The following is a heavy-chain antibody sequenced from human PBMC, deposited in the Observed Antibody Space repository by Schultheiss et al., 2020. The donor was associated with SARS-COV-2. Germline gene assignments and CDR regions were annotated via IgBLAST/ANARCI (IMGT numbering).Heavy chain of an antibody. D-gene: IGHD2-2*01. J-gene: IGHJ6*02. CDR3: ARDGHIVVVPAAMRYGMDV. Sequence: SETLSLTCTVSGGSISSSNWWSWVRQPPGKGLEWIGYIYYSGSTYYNPSLKSRVTISVDTSKNQFSLKLSSVTAADTAVYYCARDGHIVVVPAAMRYGMDVWGQGTTVTVSS. V-gene: IGHV4-4*02. CDR2: IYYSGST. CDR1: GGSISSSNW.